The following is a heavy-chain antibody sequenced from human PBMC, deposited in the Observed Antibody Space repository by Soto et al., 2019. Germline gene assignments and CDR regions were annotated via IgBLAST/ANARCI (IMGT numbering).Heavy chain of an antibody. CDR2: IYHSGST. Sequence: LSLTCAVSSGSISSSNWWSWVRQPPGKGLEWIGEIYHSGSTNYNPSLKSRVTISVDKSKNQFSLKLSSVTAADTAVYYCAQSSGSYYFLDYWGQGTLVTVSS. V-gene: IGHV4-4*02. D-gene: IGHD3-10*01. CDR3: AQSSGSYYFLDY. J-gene: IGHJ4*02. CDR1: SGSISSSNW.